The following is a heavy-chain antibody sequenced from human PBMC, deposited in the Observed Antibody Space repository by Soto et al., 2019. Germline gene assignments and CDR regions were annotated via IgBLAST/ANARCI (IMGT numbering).Heavy chain of an antibody. CDR3: ARGSSIAAPFDP. CDR2: IIPIFGTA. V-gene: IGHV1-69*13. Sequence: ASVKVSCKASGGTFSSYAISWVRQAPGQGLEWMGGIIPIFGTANYAQKFQGRVTITADESTSTAYMELSSLRSEDTAVYYCARGSSIAAPFDPWGQGTLVTVSS. J-gene: IGHJ5*02. D-gene: IGHD6-6*01. CDR1: GGTFSSYA.